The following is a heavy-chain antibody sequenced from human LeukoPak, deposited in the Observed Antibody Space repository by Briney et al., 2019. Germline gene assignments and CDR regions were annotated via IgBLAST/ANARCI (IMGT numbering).Heavy chain of an antibody. CDR2: IIPIFGTA. D-gene: IGHD3-22*01. Sequence: ASVKVSCKASGGTFSSYAISWVRQAPGQGLEWMGGIIPIFGTANYAQKFQGRVTITTDESTSTAYMELSSLRSEDTAVYYCARDRDYYDSSGIPEYYFDYRGQGTLVTVSS. CDR1: GGTFSSYA. J-gene: IGHJ4*02. V-gene: IGHV1-69*05. CDR3: ARDRDYYDSSGIPEYYFDY.